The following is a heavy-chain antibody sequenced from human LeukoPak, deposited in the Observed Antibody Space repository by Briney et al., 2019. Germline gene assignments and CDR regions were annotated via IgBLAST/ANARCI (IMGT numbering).Heavy chain of an antibody. CDR1: GGSISSGGYS. Sequence: SQTLSLTCAVSGGSISSGGYSWSWIRQPPGKGLEWIGYIYHSGSTYYSPSLKSRVTISVDRSKNQFSLKLSSVTAADTAVYYCARVIQLWYFDYWGQGTLVTVSS. D-gene: IGHD5-18*01. CDR2: IYHSGST. J-gene: IGHJ4*02. V-gene: IGHV4-30-2*01. CDR3: ARVIQLWYFDY.